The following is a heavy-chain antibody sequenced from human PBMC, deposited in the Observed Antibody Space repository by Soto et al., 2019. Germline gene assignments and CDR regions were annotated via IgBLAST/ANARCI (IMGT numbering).Heavy chain of an antibody. Sequence: SSETLSLTCTVSGGSISSSSYYWGWIRQPPGKGLEWIGSIYYSGSTYYNPSLKSRVTISVDTSKNQFSLKLSSVTAADTAVYYCARHSYYYDSSGPNPIDYWGQGTLVTVS. V-gene: IGHV4-39*01. D-gene: IGHD3-22*01. CDR2: IYYSGST. CDR1: GGSISSSSYY. J-gene: IGHJ4*02. CDR3: ARHSYYYDSSGPNPIDY.